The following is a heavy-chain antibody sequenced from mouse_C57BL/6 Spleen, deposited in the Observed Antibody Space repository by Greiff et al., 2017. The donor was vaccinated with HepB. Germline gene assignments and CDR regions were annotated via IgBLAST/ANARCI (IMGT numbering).Heavy chain of an antibody. CDR2: IDPANGNT. J-gene: IGHJ2*01. CDR3: ARIKA. V-gene: IGHV14-3*02. CDR1: GFNIKETY. D-gene: IGHD1-3*01. Sequence: EVQLQQSGAELVKPGASVKLSCTASGFNIKETYMHWVKQRPEQGLEWIGRIDPANGNTKYDPKFQGKATITADTSSNTAYLQLSSLTSEDTAVYYCARIKAWGQGTTLTVSS.